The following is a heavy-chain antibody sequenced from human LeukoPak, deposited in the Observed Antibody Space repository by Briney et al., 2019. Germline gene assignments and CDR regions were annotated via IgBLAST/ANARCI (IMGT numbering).Heavy chain of an antibody. CDR3: ATEAPLIAARPGDAFDI. Sequence: SVKVSCKASGGTFSSYAISWVRQAPGQGLEWMGGIIPIFGTANYAQKFQGRVMITTDESTSTAYMELSSLRSEDTAVYYCATEAPLIAARPGDAFDIWGQGTMVTVSS. V-gene: IGHV1-69*05. D-gene: IGHD6-6*01. CDR1: GGTFSSYA. J-gene: IGHJ3*02. CDR2: IIPIFGTA.